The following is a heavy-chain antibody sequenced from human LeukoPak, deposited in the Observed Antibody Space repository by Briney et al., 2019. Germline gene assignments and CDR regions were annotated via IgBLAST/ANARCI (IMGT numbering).Heavy chain of an antibody. V-gene: IGHV3-33*08. CDR2: IWYDGSNK. CDR1: GFTFSSYG. CDR3: AREYSGYGPLDY. Sequence: PGGPLRLSCAASGFTFSSYGMHWVRHAPGKGLEWVAVIWYDGSNKYYADSVKGRFTISRDNSKNTLYLQMNSLRAEDTAVYYCAREYSGYGPLDYWGQGTLVTVSS. D-gene: IGHD5-12*01. J-gene: IGHJ4*02.